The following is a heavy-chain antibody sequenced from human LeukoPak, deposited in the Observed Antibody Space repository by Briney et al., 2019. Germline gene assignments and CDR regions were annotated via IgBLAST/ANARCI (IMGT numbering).Heavy chain of an antibody. Sequence: SGTLSLTCAVSGGSISSSNWWSWVRQPPGKGLEWIGEIYHSGSTNYNPSLKSRVTISVDTSKNQFSLKLSSVTAADTAVYYCARSGDRLLYYFDYWGQGTLVTVSS. D-gene: IGHD2-21*02. J-gene: IGHJ4*02. CDR1: GGSISSSNW. CDR3: ARSGDRLLYYFDY. V-gene: IGHV4-4*02. CDR2: IYHSGST.